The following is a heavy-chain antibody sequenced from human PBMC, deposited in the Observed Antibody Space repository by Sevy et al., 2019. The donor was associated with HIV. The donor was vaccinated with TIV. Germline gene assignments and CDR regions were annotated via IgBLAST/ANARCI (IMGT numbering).Heavy chain of an antibody. CDR3: SEDGGGGGYNWANWFDP. J-gene: IGHJ5*02. Sequence: GGSLRLSCAASGFTFSSYAMSWVRQAPGKGLEWVSAISGSGGSTYYAASVKGRFTSSRDNSKNTLYLQMNRLRAEDKGIYYLSEDGGGGGYNWANWFDPWGQGTLVTVSS. CDR1: GFTFSSYA. V-gene: IGHV3-23*01. D-gene: IGHD5-12*01. CDR2: ISGSGGST.